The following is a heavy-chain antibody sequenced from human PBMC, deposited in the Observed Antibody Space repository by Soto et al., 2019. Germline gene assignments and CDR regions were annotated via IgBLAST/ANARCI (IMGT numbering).Heavy chain of an antibody. D-gene: IGHD6-13*01. CDR3: AREESSSWHFDY. CDR1: GYTFTSYA. V-gene: IGHV1-3*01. J-gene: IGHJ4*02. CDR2: TTAGNGNT. Sequence: QVQLVQSGAEVKKPGASVKVSCKASGYTFTSYAMHWVRQAPGQRLGWLGWTTAGNGNTKYSQKFQGRVTITRDTSASTAYMERSSLRSEDTAVYYCAREESSSWHFDYWGQGTLVTVSS.